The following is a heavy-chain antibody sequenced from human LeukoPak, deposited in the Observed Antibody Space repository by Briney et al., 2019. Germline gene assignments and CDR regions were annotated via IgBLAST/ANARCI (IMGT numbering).Heavy chain of an antibody. J-gene: IGHJ4*02. D-gene: IGHD1-26*01. CDR3: ARGGGTYYDY. V-gene: IGHV4-4*07. CDR1: GGSISGYY. Sequence: PSETLSLTCTVSGGSISGYYWSWIRQPAGRRLEWIGRMYIGEDTNYNSSLKSRLNMSVDTSKNQFSLKLSSVTAADTAVYYCARGGGTYYDYWGQGTMVTVSS. CDR2: MYIGEDT.